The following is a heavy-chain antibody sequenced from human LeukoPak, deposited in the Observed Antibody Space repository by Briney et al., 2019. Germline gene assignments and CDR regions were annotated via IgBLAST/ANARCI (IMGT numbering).Heavy chain of an antibody. V-gene: IGHV3-64*01. D-gene: IGHD4-17*01. Sequence: GGSLRLSCAASGFTFSSYAMHWVRQAPGKGLEYVSAISSNGGSTYYANSVKGRFTISRDNSKNTLSLQMNSLRVEDTAVYYCAKAESYGDGFHWFDPWGQGTLVTVSS. CDR1: GFTFSSYA. CDR3: AKAESYGDGFHWFDP. CDR2: ISSNGGST. J-gene: IGHJ5*02.